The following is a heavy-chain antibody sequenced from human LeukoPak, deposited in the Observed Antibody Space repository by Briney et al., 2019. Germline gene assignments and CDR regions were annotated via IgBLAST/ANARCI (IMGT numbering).Heavy chain of an antibody. Sequence: PSDTLSLTCTVSGVSISRYYWSWIRQPPGKGLEWIGYIIYTGSTNYNPSLKSRVTISIDTSKNQFSLNLSSVTAADTAVYYCASTGEMYSSGWYFDFWGQGTLVTVSS. CDR2: IIYTGST. CDR3: ASTGEMYSSGWYFDF. CDR1: GVSISRYY. V-gene: IGHV4-59*07. D-gene: IGHD6-19*01. J-gene: IGHJ4*02.